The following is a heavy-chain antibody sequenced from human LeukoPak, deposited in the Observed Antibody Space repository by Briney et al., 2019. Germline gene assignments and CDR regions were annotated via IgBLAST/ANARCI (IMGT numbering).Heavy chain of an antibody. CDR1: GYTFTAYY. Sequence: ASVKDSCKASGYTFTAYYMHWVRQAPGQGLEWMGCINPNSCGTNYAQKFQGRVTMTRDTSISTVYMELSRLRSDDTAVYYCARDFPSSGWYHPFDYWGQGILVTVSS. CDR2: INPNSCGT. V-gene: IGHV1-2*02. D-gene: IGHD6-19*01. CDR3: ARDFPSSGWYHPFDY. J-gene: IGHJ4*02.